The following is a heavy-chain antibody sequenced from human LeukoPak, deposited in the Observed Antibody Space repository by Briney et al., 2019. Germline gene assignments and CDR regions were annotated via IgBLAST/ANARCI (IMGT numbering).Heavy chain of an antibody. J-gene: IGHJ4*02. D-gene: IGHD6-25*01. Sequence: GGSLRLSCAASGFTFSSYSMSWVRQAPGKGLEWVSVIYSGGSTYYADSVKGRFTISRDNSKNTLYLQMNSLRAEDTAVYYCARGADPGSFDYWGQGTLVTVSS. CDR3: ARGADPGSFDY. V-gene: IGHV3-53*01. CDR2: IYSGGST. CDR1: GFTFSSYS.